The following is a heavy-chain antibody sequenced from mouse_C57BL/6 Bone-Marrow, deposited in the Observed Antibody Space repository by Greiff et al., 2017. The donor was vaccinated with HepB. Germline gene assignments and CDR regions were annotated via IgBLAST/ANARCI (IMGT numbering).Heavy chain of an antibody. CDR2: IHPNSGST. CDR1: GYTFTSYW. D-gene: IGHD3-2*02. Sequence: QVQLQQSGAELVKPGASVKLSCKASGYTFTSYWMHWVKQRPGQGLEWIGMIHPNSGSTNYNEKFKSKATLTVDKSSSTAYMQLSSLTSEDSAVYCCARTTAQAYYFDYWGQGTTLTVSS. CDR3: ARTTAQAYYFDY. J-gene: IGHJ2*01. V-gene: IGHV1-64*01.